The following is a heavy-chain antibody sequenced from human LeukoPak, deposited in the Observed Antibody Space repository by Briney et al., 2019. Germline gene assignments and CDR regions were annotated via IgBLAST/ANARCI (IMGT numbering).Heavy chain of an antibody. Sequence: ASVKVSCKASGGTFSSYAISWVRQAPGQGLEWMGGIIPIFGTANYAQKFQGRVTITADESTSTAYMELSSLRSEDTAVYYCARVYAQRNWFDPWGQGTLVTVSS. D-gene: IGHD2-8*01. CDR2: IIPIFGTA. CDR3: ARVYAQRNWFDP. V-gene: IGHV1-69*13. CDR1: GGTFSSYA. J-gene: IGHJ5*02.